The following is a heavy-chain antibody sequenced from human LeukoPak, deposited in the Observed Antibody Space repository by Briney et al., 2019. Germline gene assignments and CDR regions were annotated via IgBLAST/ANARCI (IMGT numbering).Heavy chain of an antibody. CDR3: ARDGPEFPKTAVDI. Sequence: PGGSLRLSCAASGFTFSSYWMSWVRQAPGKGLEWVANIKQDGSEKYYVDSVKGRFTISRDNAKNSLYLQMNSLRAEDTAVYYCARDGPEFPKTAVDIWGQGTMVTVSS. J-gene: IGHJ3*02. D-gene: IGHD2-21*01. CDR1: GFTFSSYW. V-gene: IGHV3-7*03. CDR2: IKQDGSEK.